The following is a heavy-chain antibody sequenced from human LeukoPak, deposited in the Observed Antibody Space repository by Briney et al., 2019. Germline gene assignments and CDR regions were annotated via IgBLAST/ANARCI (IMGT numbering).Heavy chain of an antibody. Sequence: GESLKISRKGSGYSINNYWIGWVRQMPGKGLGWMGIIYPADSDIRYSPSFQGQVTISADKSISTAYLQWSSLKASDTAMYYCARIPEEYDAFDIWGQGTMVTVSS. CDR1: GYSINNYW. CDR3: ARIPEEYDAFDI. V-gene: IGHV5-51*01. J-gene: IGHJ3*02. D-gene: IGHD1-14*01. CDR2: IYPADSDI.